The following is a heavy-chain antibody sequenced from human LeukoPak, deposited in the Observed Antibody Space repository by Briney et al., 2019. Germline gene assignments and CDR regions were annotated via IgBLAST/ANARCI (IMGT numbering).Heavy chain of an antibody. J-gene: IGHJ4*02. D-gene: IGHD3-3*01. CDR3: ARRGGLTIFGVVMEYYFDY. Sequence: SETLSLTCTLYGGSFSGYYWSWIRQPPGEGLEWIGEINHSGSTNYNSSLKSRVTISVDTSKNQFSLKLSSVTAADTAVYYCARRGGLTIFGVVMEYYFDYWGQGSLVTVSS. CDR2: INHSGST. V-gene: IGHV4-34*01. CDR1: GGSFSGYY.